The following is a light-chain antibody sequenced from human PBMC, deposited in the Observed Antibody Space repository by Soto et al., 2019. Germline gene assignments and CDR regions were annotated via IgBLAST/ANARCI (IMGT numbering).Light chain of an antibody. V-gene: IGKV4-1*01. Sequence: DIVMTQSPDSLAVSLGERATINCKSSQSVLYSSNNKNYLAWYQQKPGQPPKLLIYWASTRESGVPDRFSGSGSGTDFTLTISSLQAEDVAVYYCQQLYSHPLTFGGGTKVDIK. J-gene: IGKJ4*01. CDR3: QQLYSHPLT. CDR1: QSVLYSSNNKNY. CDR2: WAS.